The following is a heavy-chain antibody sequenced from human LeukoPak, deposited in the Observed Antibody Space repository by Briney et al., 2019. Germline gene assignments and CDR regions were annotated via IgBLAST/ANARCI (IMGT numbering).Heavy chain of an antibody. Sequence: GGSLRLSCAASGFTVSNNYMSWVRQAPGKGLEWVSVIHSGGTTNYADSVQGRFTISRDNSKTTVYLHMNSLRAEDTAVYYCASYLYWWSDLGYWGQGTLVTVSS. CDR1: GFTVSNNY. V-gene: IGHV3-53*01. J-gene: IGHJ4*02. CDR3: ASYLYWWSDLGY. CDR2: IHSGGTT. D-gene: IGHD2-8*02.